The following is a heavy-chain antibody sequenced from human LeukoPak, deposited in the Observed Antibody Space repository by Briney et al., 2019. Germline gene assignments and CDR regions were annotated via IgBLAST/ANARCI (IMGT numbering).Heavy chain of an antibody. D-gene: IGHD1-26*01. V-gene: IGHV4-34*01. J-gene: IGHJ4*02. Sequence: SETLSLTCAVYGGSFSGYYWSWIRQPPGKGLEWIGEINHSGSTNYNPSLKSRVTISVDTSKNQFSLKLSSVTAADTAVYYCARGHRNSGSYRGLPPQNWGQGTLVTVSS. CDR3: ARGHRNSGSYRGLPPQN. CDR1: GGSFSGYY. CDR2: INHSGST.